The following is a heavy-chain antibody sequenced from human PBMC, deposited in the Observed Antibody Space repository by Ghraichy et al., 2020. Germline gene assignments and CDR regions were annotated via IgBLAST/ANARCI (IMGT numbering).Heavy chain of an antibody. Sequence: GGSLRLSCAASGFTFSSYGMHWVRQAPGKGLEWVAFIRYDGSNKYYADSVKGRFTISRDNSKNTLYLQMNSLRAEDTAVYYCAKDSEWSIAARPSWFDPWGQGTLVTVSS. V-gene: IGHV3-30*02. J-gene: IGHJ5*02. CDR1: GFTFSSYG. D-gene: IGHD6-6*01. CDR3: AKDSEWSIAARPSWFDP. CDR2: IRYDGSNK.